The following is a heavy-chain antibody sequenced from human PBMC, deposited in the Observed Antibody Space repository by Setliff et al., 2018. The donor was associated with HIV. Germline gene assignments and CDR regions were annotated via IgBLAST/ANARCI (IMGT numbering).Heavy chain of an antibody. J-gene: IGHJ3*02. Sequence: SETLSLTCIVSGGSISSHFWTWIRQPPGKQLEWIGNIYYSGSTNYNPSLKGRVIISVDTSKNLFSLTLSSVTAADTAVYYCAREGRPRGFDIWGQGTMVTVSS. CDR3: AREGRPRGFDI. V-gene: IGHV4-59*11. CDR1: GGSISSHF. CDR2: IYYSGST.